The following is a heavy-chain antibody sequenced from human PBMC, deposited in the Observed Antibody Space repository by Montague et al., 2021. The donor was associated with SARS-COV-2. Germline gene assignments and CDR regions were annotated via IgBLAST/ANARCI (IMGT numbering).Heavy chain of an antibody. D-gene: IGHD6-13*01. J-gene: IGHJ6*02. V-gene: IGHV3-53*04. CDR2: IYSGGST. Sequence: SLRLSCAASGFTVSSNYMSWVRQAPGKGLEWVSVIYSGGSTYSADSVKGRFTIPRHNSKNTLYLQMNSLRAEDTAVYYCARGLRIAAAGTGSGYYYGMDVWGQGTTVTVSS. CDR1: GFTVSSNY. CDR3: ARGLRIAAAGTGSGYYYGMDV.